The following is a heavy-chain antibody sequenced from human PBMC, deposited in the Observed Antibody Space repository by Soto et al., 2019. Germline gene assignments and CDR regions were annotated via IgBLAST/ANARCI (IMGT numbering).Heavy chain of an antibody. CDR2: ISGSGGST. J-gene: IGHJ3*02. CDR3: AKGTIFGVVSTDDAFDS. CDR1: GFTFSSYA. Sequence: EVQLLESGGGLVQPGGSLRLSCAASGFTFSSYAMSWVRQAPGKGLEWVSAISGSGGSTYYSDSVKGRFTISRDNSKNTLYLKMNSLRADDTAVYYCAKGTIFGVVSTDDAFDSWGQGTMVTVSS. D-gene: IGHD3-3*01. V-gene: IGHV3-23*01.